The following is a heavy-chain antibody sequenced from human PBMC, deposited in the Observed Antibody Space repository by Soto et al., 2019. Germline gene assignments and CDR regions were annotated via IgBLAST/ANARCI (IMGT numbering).Heavy chain of an antibody. CDR1: GGSISSYY. J-gene: IGHJ4*02. CDR2: IYYSGNT. V-gene: IGHV4-59*01. Sequence: KPSETLSLTCTVSGGSISSYYWSWIRQPPGKGLEWIGYIYYSGNTNYNPSLKSRVTISVDTSKNQFSLKLSSVTAADTAVYYCARTPTVGTYYFGYWGQGTLVTVSS. D-gene: IGHD4-17*01. CDR3: ARTPTVGTYYFGY.